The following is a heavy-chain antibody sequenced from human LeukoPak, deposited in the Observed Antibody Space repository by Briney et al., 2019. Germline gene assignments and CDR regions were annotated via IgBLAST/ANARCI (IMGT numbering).Heavy chain of an antibody. CDR2: ISYDGSNK. Sequence: QPGRSLRLSCAASGFTFSSYGMHWVRQAPGKGLEWVAVISYDGSNKYYADSVKGRFTISRDNSKNTLYLQMNSLRVEDTAVYYCVRVSADGRAFDYWGQGTLVTVSS. CDR3: VRVSADGRAFDY. CDR1: GFTFSSYG. D-gene: IGHD6-13*01. V-gene: IGHV3-30*03. J-gene: IGHJ4*02.